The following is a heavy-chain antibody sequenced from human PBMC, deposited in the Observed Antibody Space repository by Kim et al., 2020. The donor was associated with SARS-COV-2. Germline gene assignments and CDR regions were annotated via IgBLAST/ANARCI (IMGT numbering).Heavy chain of an antibody. CDR3: ARARMVRGSGWFDP. Sequence: SETLSLTCAVYGGSFSGYYWSWIRQPPGKGLEWIGEINHSGSTNYNPSLKSRVTISVDTSKNQFSLKLSSVTAADTAVYYCARARMVRGSGWFDPWGQGTLVTVSS. CDR2: INHSGST. D-gene: IGHD3-10*01. J-gene: IGHJ5*02. CDR1: GGSFSGYY. V-gene: IGHV4-34*01.